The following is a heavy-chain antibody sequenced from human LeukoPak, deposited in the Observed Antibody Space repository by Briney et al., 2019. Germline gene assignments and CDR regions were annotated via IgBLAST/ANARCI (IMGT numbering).Heavy chain of an antibody. V-gene: IGHV3-21*01. CDR2: ISSSSSYI. Sequence: GGSLRLSCAASGFTFSSYSMNWVRQAPGKGLEWVSSISSSSSYIYYADSVKGRFTISRDNTKNSLYLQMNSLRAEDTAVYYCARDSRAAPSKGVFDYWGQGTLVTVSS. CDR1: GFTFSSYS. CDR3: ARDSRAAPSKGVFDY. J-gene: IGHJ4*02. D-gene: IGHD3-10*01.